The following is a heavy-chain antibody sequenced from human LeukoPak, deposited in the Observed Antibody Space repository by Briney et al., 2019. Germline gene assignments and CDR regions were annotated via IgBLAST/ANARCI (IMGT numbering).Heavy chain of an antibody. J-gene: IGHJ6*02. Sequence: PGGSLRLSCAASGFTFSSYSMNWVRQAPGKGLEGVSSISSSSSYIYYADSVKGRFTISRDNAKNSLYLQMNSLRAEDTAVYYCARAGCYGSGSYIYYYGMDVWGQGTTVTVSS. CDR2: ISSSSSYI. CDR1: GFTFSSYS. CDR3: ARAGCYGSGSYIYYYGMDV. D-gene: IGHD3-10*01. V-gene: IGHV3-21*01.